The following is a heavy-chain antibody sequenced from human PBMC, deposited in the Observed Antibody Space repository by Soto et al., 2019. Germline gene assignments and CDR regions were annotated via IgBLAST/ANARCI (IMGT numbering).Heavy chain of an antibody. Sequence: ASVKVSCKASGYTFTSYDINCVRQATGQGLEWMGWMNPNSGNTGYAQKFQGRVTMTRNTSISTAYMELSSLRSEDTAVYYCARGPTIFGVVIIPFNWFDPWGQGTLVTVSS. J-gene: IGHJ5*02. V-gene: IGHV1-8*01. D-gene: IGHD3-3*01. CDR2: MNPNSGNT. CDR3: ARGPTIFGVVIIPFNWFDP. CDR1: GYTFTSYD.